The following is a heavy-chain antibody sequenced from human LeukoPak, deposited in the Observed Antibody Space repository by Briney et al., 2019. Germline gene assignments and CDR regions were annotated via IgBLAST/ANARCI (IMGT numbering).Heavy chain of an antibody. D-gene: IGHD3-22*01. CDR3: ARDYYHSSGYYAFDI. CDR2: ISSSSNTI. CDR1: GFSFSDYY. V-gene: IGHV3-11*04. Sequence: TGGSLRLSCAASGFSFSDYYMSWIRQAPGKGLEWVSNISSSSNTINYADSVKGRFTISRGNAKNSLYLQMNSLRAEDTAVYYCARDYYHSSGYYAFDIWGQGTMVTVSS. J-gene: IGHJ3*02.